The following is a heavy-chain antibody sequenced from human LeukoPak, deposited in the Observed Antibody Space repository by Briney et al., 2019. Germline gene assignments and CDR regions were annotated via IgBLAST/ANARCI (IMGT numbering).Heavy chain of an antibody. CDR1: GGSISSRSYY. Sequence: SETLSLTCTVSGGSISSRSYYWGWIRQPPGKGLEWIGSIYYSGSTYYNPSLKSRVTISVDTSKNQFSLKLSSVTAADTAVYYCARDRVGSSWYSNWFDPWGQGTLVTVSS. CDR2: IYYSGST. CDR3: ARDRVGSSWYSNWFDP. V-gene: IGHV4-39*07. D-gene: IGHD6-13*01. J-gene: IGHJ5*02.